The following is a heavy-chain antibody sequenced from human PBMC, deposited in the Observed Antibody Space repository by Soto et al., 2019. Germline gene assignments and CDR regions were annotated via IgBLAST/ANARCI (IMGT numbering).Heavy chain of an antibody. D-gene: IGHD6-19*01. Sequence: QVQLQESGPGLVKPSGTLSLTCAVSGGSISSSNWWSWVRQPPGKGLEWIGEIYHSGSTNYNPSLKSRLTISVDKSKNQFSRKLSSVTAADTAVYYCERVAVAGTRVDYWGQGTLVTVSS. CDR2: IYHSGST. CDR3: ERVAVAGTRVDY. V-gene: IGHV4-4*02. J-gene: IGHJ4*02. CDR1: GGSISSSNW.